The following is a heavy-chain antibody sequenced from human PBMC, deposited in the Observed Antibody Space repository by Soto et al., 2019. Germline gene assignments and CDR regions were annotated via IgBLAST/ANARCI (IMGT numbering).Heavy chain of an antibody. CDR1: GGSFSDYY. V-gene: IGHV4-34*01. CDR3: ARTPPGPAPRWGV. J-gene: IGHJ6*02. CDR2: VYPVGST. D-gene: IGHD3-16*01. Sequence: SETLSLICAVYGGSFSDYYWSWIRQPPGKGLEWIGEVYPVGSTYYNPSLKNRATLSIDTSQNQFSLQLTSVTAADTAVYYCARTPPGPAPRWGVWGHGTTVTVS.